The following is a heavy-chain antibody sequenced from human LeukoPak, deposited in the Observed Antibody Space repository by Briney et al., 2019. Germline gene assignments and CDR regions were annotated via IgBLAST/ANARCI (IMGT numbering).Heavy chain of an antibody. CDR1: GFTFSSYA. CDR2: VSSNGAKT. V-gene: IGHV3-23*01. D-gene: IGHD3-22*01. CDR3: ARGDDSGYYDYFDY. Sequence: PGGSLRLSCAASGFTFSSYAITWVRQAPGKGLEWVSAVSSNGAKTYYADSVKGRFTISRDNYRNMVFLQMNSLRAEDTAMYYCARGDDSGYYDYFDYWGQGALVTVSS. J-gene: IGHJ4*02.